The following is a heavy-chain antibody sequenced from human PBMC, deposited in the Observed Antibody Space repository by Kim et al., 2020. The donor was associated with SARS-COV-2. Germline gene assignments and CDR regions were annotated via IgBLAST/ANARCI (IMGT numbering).Heavy chain of an antibody. Sequence: GGSLRLSCAASGFTFSTYSMNWVRQAPGKGLEWVSSISSTSSYIYYADSVKGRFTISRDNAKNSLYLQMNSLRAEDTAVYYCARGVSSLSTYWDQGTLVTVSS. CDR1: GFTFSTYS. J-gene: IGHJ4*02. CDR2: ISSTSSYI. V-gene: IGHV3-21*01. D-gene: IGHD6-6*01. CDR3: ARGVSSLSTY.